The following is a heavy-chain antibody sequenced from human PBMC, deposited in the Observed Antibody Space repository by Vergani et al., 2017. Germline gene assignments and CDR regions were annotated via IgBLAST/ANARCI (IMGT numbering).Heavy chain of an antibody. CDR3: ARGRLDLQIPLMTTRGSFDY. CDR2: IYPGDSDT. CDR1: GYSFTSYW. Sequence: EVQLVQSGAEVKKPGESLKISCKGSGYSFTSYWIGWVRQMPGKGLEWMGIIYPGDSDTRYSPSFQGQVTISADKSISTAYLQWSSLKASDTAMYYCARGRLDLQIPLMTTRGSFDYWGQGTLVTVSS. V-gene: IGHV5-51*01. J-gene: IGHJ4*02. D-gene: IGHD4-17*01.